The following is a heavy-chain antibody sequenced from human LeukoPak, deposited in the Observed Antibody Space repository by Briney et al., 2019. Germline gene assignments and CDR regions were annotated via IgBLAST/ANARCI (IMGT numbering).Heavy chain of an antibody. CDR2: INQDGGEK. V-gene: IGHV3-7*01. J-gene: IGHJ4*02. CDR1: GFTFSTYW. CDR3: ARDRVWTVLY. Sequence: PGGSLRLSCGASGFTFSTYWMSWLRQAPGKGLEWVANINQDGGEKYYVDSVKGRFTISRDNAKNSLYLHMNSLRAEDTATYYCARDRVWTVLYWGQGILVTVSS. D-gene: IGHD2-8*01.